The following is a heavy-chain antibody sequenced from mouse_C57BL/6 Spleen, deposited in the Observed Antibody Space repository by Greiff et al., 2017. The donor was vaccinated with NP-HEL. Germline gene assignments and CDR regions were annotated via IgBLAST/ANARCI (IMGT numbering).Heavy chain of an antibody. Sequence: QVQLQQSGPELVKPGASVKISCKASGYAFSSSWMNWVKQRPGKGLEWIGRIYPGDGDTNYNGKFKGKATLTADKSSSTAYMQLSSLTSEDSAVYFCARKDGDYYGSSAWFAYWGQGTLVTVSA. CDR2: IYPGDGDT. D-gene: IGHD1-1*01. J-gene: IGHJ3*01. V-gene: IGHV1-82*01. CDR3: ARKDGDYYGSSAWFAY. CDR1: GYAFSSSW.